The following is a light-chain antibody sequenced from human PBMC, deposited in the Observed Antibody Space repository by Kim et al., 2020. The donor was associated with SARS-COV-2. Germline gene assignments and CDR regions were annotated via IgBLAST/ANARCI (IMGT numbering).Light chain of an antibody. CDR2: GKN. CDR3: NSRDSSGTHLV. V-gene: IGLV3-19*01. Sequence: ALGQTVRITCQGDSLRTYYATWYQQRPGQAPILVIYGKNNRPSGIPDRFSGSSSGNTASLTITGAQAEDEADYYCNSRDSSGTHLVFGGGTKLTVL. J-gene: IGLJ3*02. CDR1: SLRTYY.